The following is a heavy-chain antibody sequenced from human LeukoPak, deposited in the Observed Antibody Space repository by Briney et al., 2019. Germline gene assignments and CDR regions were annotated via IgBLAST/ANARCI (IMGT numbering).Heavy chain of an antibody. J-gene: IGHJ4*02. CDR3: ARLGYSSGYFDY. CDR1: GGSISSYY. Sequence: PSETLSLTCTVSGGSISSYYWSWIRQPPGQGLEWIGRIYTSGSTNYKPSLKSRVTMSVDTSKNQFSLKLSSVTAADTAVYYCARLGYSSGYFDYWGQGTLVTVSS. V-gene: IGHV4-4*07. CDR2: IYTSGST. D-gene: IGHD5-18*01.